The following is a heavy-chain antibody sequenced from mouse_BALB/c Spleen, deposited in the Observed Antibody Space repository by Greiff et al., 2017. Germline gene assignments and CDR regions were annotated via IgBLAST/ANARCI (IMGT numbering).Heavy chain of an antibody. J-gene: IGHJ1*01. CDR1: GYTFTSYT. Sequence: VQVVESGAELARPGASVKMSCKASGYTFTSYTMHWVKQRPGQGLEWIGYINPSSGYTNYNQKFKDKATLTADKSSSTAYMQLSSLTSEDSAVYYCARSVITTGWYFDVWGAGTTVTVAS. CDR3: ARSVITTGWYFDV. CDR2: INPSSGYT. V-gene: IGHV1-4*01. D-gene: IGHD1-2*01.